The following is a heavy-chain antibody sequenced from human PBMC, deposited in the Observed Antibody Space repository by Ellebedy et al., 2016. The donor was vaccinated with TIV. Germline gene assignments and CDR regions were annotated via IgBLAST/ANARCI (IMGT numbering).Heavy chain of an antibody. V-gene: IGHV4-39*01. Sequence: MPSETLSLTCTVSGGSISSRSYYWGWIRQPPGKGLEWIVTMYQSGSTYYNPSLKSRVTISVDTSKNQFSLKLSSVTAADTAVYYCARHPDKQWLVRRGRVLHLDYWGQGTPVTVSS. CDR2: MYQSGST. J-gene: IGHJ4*02. CDR1: GGSISSRSYY. D-gene: IGHD6-19*01. CDR3: ARHPDKQWLVRRGRVLHLDY.